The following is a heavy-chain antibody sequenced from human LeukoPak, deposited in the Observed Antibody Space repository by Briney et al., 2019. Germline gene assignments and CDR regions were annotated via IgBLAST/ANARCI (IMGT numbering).Heavy chain of an antibody. CDR3: AREGTIVGATVGY. Sequence: KPSETLSLTCTVSGGSISSRTYYWAWIRQPPGQGLEWIGNIYYSGSTYYNPSLKSRVTISVDTSKNQFSLKLSSVTAADTAVYYCAREGTIVGATVGYWGQGTLVTVSS. V-gene: IGHV4-39*07. CDR2: IYYSGST. D-gene: IGHD1-26*01. J-gene: IGHJ4*02. CDR1: GGSISSRTYY.